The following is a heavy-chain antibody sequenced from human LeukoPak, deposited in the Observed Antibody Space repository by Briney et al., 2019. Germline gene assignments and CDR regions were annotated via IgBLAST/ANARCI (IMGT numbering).Heavy chain of an antibody. V-gene: IGHV3-9*01. D-gene: IGHD6-13*01. CDR3: AKDLAAATPYGMDV. J-gene: IGHJ6*02. CDR2: ISWNSGSI. CDR1: GFTFDDYA. Sequence: GGSLRLSCAASGFTFDDYAIHWVRQAPGKGLEWVSGISWNSGSIGYADSVKGRFTISRDNAKNSLYLQMNSLRAEDTALYYCAKDLAAATPYGMDVWGQGTTVTVSS.